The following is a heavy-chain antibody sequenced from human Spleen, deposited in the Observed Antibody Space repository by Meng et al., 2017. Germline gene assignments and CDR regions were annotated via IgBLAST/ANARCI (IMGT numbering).Heavy chain of an antibody. CDR1: GGSFSDYY. V-gene: IGHV4-34*01. Sequence: QVKLQQWGAGILKPSETLSLTCVVSGGSFSDYYWSWIRQPPGKGLEWIGEINHSGSTNYNPSLESRATISVDTSQNNLSLKLSSVTVADSAVYYCARGPTTMAHDFDYWGQGTLVTVSS. CDR3: ARGPTTMAHDFDY. CDR2: INHSGST. J-gene: IGHJ4*02. D-gene: IGHD4-11*01.